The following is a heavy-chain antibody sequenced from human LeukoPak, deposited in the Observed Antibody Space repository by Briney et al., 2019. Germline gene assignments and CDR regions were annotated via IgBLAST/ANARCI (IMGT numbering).Heavy chain of an antibody. CDR1: GFTFSSYE. D-gene: IGHD6-13*01. Sequence: GGSLRLSCAASGFTFSSYEMNWVRQAPGKGLEWVSYISSSGSTIYYADSVKGRFTISRDNAKNSLYLQMNSLRAEDTAVYYCAREIIAAAGTYAFDIWGQGTMVTVSS. J-gene: IGHJ3*02. CDR3: AREIIAAAGTYAFDI. V-gene: IGHV3-48*03. CDR2: ISSSGSTI.